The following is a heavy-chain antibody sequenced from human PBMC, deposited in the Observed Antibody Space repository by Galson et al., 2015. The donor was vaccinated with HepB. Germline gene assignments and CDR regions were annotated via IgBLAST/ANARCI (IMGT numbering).Heavy chain of an antibody. CDR2: ISHGGNT. V-gene: IGHV4-4*02. Sequence: LSLTCAVSGDSISSANWWSWVRQPPAKGLEWIGEISHGGNTNYNPSLKSRVTISVDKSKNQFSLRLNSVTAADTAVYYCARVRGVTVTTPDYWGQGTLVTVSS. CDR3: ARVRGVTVTTPDY. D-gene: IGHD4-17*01. CDR1: GDSISSANW. J-gene: IGHJ4*02.